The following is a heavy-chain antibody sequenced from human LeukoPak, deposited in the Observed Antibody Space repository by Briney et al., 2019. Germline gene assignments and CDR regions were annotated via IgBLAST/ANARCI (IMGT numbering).Heavy chain of an antibody. CDR3: ARDAQSGAHTDFDF. CDR1: GFTFEYYA. Sequence: PGRSLTLSCTASGFTFEYYAIHWVRQAPGGGLEWVAIITANRPVRFYADSVKGRFTLSSDNSQNTVFLQMNSLRPEDTGVYYCARDAQSGAHTDFDFWGQGTPVTVSS. V-gene: IGHV3-30*04. CDR2: ITANRPVR. D-gene: IGHD1-26*01. J-gene: IGHJ4*02.